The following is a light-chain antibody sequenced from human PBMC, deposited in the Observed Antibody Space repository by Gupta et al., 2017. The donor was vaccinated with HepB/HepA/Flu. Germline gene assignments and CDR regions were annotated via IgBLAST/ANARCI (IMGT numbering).Light chain of an antibody. J-gene: IGLJ2*01. CDR2: GNN. CDR3: QSYDNRLTGFGI. Sequence: QSVLPQPPSVSGAPGQKVTIPCAGGSSNIGADYAIHWYQQFPGTAPKLLIYGNNNRPSGVPDRFSGSKSSASASLAISGLRAEDEAAYYCQSYDNRLTGFGIFGGGTKLTVL. CDR1: SSNIGADYA. V-gene: IGLV1-40*01.